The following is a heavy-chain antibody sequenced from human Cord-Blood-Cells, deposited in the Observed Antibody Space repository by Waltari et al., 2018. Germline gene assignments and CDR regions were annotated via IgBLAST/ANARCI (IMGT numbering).Heavy chain of an antibody. CDR1: GSPDTREN. J-gene: IGHJ4*02. CDR2: INPNRGGT. D-gene: IGHD2-21*02. CDR3: ARDEAYCGGDCYWD. V-gene: IGHV1-2*02. Sequence: QVPLVPHGAEVKKPGPSVQVSCKSSGSPDTRENTHWVPSSPGQGLEWMGWINPNRGGTNYAQKFQGRVTMTRDTSISTAYMELSRLRSDDTAVYYCARDEAYCGGDCYWDWGQGTLVTVSS.